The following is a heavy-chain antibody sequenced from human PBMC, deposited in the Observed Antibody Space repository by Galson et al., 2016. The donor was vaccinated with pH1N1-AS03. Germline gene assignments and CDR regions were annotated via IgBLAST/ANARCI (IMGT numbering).Heavy chain of an antibody. V-gene: IGHV1-18*01. CDR2: INTNNDNT. Sequence: SVKVSGKASGYTFSNYGITWVRQAPGQGLQWMGRINTNNDNTIYGQNFQGRVTLTTDPSTNTAYMELKNLRSDDTGVYYCARAFDEYRLRDYSSVFDSWGQGTLVTVSS. CDR1: GYTFSNYG. D-gene: IGHD2-21*01. J-gene: IGHJ4*02. CDR3: ARAFDEYRLRDYSSVFDS.